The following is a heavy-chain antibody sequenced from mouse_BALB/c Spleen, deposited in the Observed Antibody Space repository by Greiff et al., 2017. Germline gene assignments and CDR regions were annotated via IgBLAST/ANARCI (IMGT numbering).Heavy chain of an antibody. D-gene: IGHD2-3*01. Sequence: QVQLQQSGAELMKPGASVKISCKATGYTFSSYWIEWVKQRPGHGLEWIGEILPGSGSTNYNEKFKGKATFTADTSSNTAYMQLSILTSEDSAVDYCARSLDGYPFAYWGQGTLVTVSA. CDR1: GYTFSSYW. CDR3: ARSLDGYPFAY. J-gene: IGHJ3*01. CDR2: ILPGSGST. V-gene: IGHV1-9*01.